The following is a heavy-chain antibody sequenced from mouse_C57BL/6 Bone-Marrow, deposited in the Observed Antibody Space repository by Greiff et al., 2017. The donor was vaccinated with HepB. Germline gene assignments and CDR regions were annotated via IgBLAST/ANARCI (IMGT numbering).Heavy chain of an antibody. CDR1: GFSLTSYA. V-gene: IGHV2-9-1*01. J-gene: IGHJ1*03. CDR2: IWTGGGT. D-gene: IGHD1-1*01. Sequence: VMLVESGPGLVAPSQSLSITCTVSGFSLTSYAISWVRQPPGKGLEWLGVIWTGGGTNYNSALKSRLSISKDNSKSQVFLKMNSLQTDDTARYYCARKGLRRYGSAPYFDVWGTGTTVTVSS. CDR3: ARKGLRRYGSAPYFDV.